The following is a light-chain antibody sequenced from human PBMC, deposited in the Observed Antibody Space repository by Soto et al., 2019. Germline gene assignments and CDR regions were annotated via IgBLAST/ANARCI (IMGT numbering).Light chain of an antibody. CDR1: QSISSW. CDR2: KAS. J-gene: IGKJ4*01. CDR3: QQYDRYPVT. Sequence: DSQMTQSPSTLAASVGDKVTITCRACQSISSWFAWYQQKPGKAPKLLIYKASFLQSGVSSRFSGSGSGTEFTLTISSLQPEDFATYYCQQYDRYPVTFGGGTKVDIK. V-gene: IGKV1-5*03.